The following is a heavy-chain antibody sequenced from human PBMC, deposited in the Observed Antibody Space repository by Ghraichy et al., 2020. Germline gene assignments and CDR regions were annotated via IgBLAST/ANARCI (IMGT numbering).Heavy chain of an antibody. Sequence: GALNISCAASGFTFSSYWMHWVRQAPGKGLVWVSRINTDGSSTNYADSVKGRFTISRDNAKNTLFLQMNSLKTEDTAVYYCARWSAVIDYWGQGTLVTVSS. D-gene: IGHD6-25*01. CDR2: INTDGSST. CDR3: ARWSAVIDY. CDR1: GFTFSSYW. J-gene: IGHJ4*02. V-gene: IGHV3-74*01.